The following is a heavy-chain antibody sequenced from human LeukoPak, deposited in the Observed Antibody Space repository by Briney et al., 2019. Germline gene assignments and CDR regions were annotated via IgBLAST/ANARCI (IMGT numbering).Heavy chain of an antibody. V-gene: IGHV4-28*01. CDR1: GYSISSSNW. CDR3: ARTRYDSSGYHDAFDI. J-gene: IGHJ3*02. Sequence: PSETLSLTCAVSGYSISSSNWWGWIRQPPGKGLELIGYIYYSGSTYYNPSLKSRVTMSADTSRNQFSLKLSSVTAVDTAVYYCARTRYDSSGYHDAFDIWGQGTMVTVSS. CDR2: IYYSGST. D-gene: IGHD3-22*01.